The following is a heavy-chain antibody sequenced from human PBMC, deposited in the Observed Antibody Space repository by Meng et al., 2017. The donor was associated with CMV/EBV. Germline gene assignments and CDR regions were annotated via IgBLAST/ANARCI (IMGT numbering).Heavy chain of an antibody. D-gene: IGHD6-13*01. CDR3: ARGRGSWYFVDY. Sequence: VQLQQWCAGLLTPSCALSRTCAVYCGSFSGYYLIWIRQPTGKGLEWIGEINHSGSTNYNPSLKSRVTISVDTSKNQSSLKLSSVTAADTAVYYCARGRGSWYFVDYWGQGTLVTVSS. CDR2: INHSGST. CDR1: CGSFSGYY. J-gene: IGHJ4*02. V-gene: IGHV4-34*01.